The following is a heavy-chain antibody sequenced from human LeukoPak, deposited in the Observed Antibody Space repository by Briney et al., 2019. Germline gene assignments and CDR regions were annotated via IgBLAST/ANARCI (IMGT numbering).Heavy chain of an antibody. V-gene: IGHV4-38-2*02. CDR1: TYSISSGYY. CDR2: IYHSGSS. J-gene: IGHJ4*02. CDR3: AREGGLRYFDWLFDYFDY. D-gene: IGHD3-9*01. Sequence: SETLSLTCTVSTYSISSGYYWGWIRRPPGKGLEWIGSIYHSGSSYYNPSLKSRVTISVDTSKNQFSLKLSSVTAADTAVYYCAREGGLRYFDWLFDYFDYWGQGTLVTVSS.